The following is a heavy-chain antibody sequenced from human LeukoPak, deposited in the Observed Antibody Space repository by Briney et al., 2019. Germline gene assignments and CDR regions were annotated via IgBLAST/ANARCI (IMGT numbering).Heavy chain of an antibody. D-gene: IGHD2-8*02. V-gene: IGHV3-21*01. J-gene: IGHJ4*02. CDR3: SRGSTGNYDS. CDR1: GFSLGTYT. Sequence: GGSLRLSCAASGFSLGTYTMNWVRQAPGKGLEWVSSISSWSDYIYYADSVKGRFTIPRDNAKSSLDLQMTSLRVEDTAVYYCSRGSTGNYDSWGQGTLVTVSS. CDR2: ISSWSDYI.